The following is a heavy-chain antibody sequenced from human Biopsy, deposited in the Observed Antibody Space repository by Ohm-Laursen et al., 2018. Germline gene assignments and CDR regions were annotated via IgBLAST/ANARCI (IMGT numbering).Heavy chain of an antibody. V-gene: IGHV1-18*04. CDR3: ARDDYYYDLDV. CDR2: IYPNNGDT. CDR1: ADSFIGYD. Sequence: GATVKISCKAPADSFIGYDMHWVRQAPGQGLEWMGSIYPNNGDTNYAQRLQGRVTMTTDTSTSTAYMELRGLRSDDTAVYYCARDDYYYDLDVWGQGTTVTVSS. J-gene: IGHJ6*02.